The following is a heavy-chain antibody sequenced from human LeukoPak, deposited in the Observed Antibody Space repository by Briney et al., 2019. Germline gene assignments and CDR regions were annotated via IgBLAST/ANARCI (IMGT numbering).Heavy chain of an antibody. CDR2: ISGSGGST. Sequence: GGSLRLSCAASGFTFSSYAMSWVSQAPGKGLEWVSAISGSGGSTYYADSVKGRFTISRDNSKNTLYLQMNSLRAEDTAVYYCAKPLYDFWSGTDYFDCWGQGTLVTVSS. V-gene: IGHV3-23*01. CDR1: GFTFSSYA. J-gene: IGHJ4*02. D-gene: IGHD3-3*01. CDR3: AKPLYDFWSGTDYFDC.